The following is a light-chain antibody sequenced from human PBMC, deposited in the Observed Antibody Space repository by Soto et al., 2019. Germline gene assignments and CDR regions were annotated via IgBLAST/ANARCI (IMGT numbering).Light chain of an antibody. CDR3: QVWESYGDHPHVA. CDR1: NIGSKS. J-gene: IGLJ2*01. V-gene: IGLV3-21*02. Sequence: SYELTQSPSVSVAPGQTAWITCGGDNIGSKSVHWYQQKTGQAPVLVVYDDSDWPSGIPERFSGSNSGNTATLAISRVGAGDEADYYCQVWESYGDHPHVAFGGGTKVTVL. CDR2: DDS.